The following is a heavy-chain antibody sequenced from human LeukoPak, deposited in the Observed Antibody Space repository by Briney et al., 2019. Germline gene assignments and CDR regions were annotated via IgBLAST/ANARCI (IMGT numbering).Heavy chain of an antibody. CDR1: GFTFSSYW. Sequence: PGGSLRLSCAASGFTFSSYWRSWVRQAPGKGLEWVANIKQDGSEKYYVDSVKGRFTISRDNAKNSLYLQMNSLRAEDTAVYYCARYLDTAWGQGTLVTVSS. CDR3: ARYLDTA. J-gene: IGHJ5*02. D-gene: IGHD5-18*01. V-gene: IGHV3-7*01. CDR2: IKQDGSEK.